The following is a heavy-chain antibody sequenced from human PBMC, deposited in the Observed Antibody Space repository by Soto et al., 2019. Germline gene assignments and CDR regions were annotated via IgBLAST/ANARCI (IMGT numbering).Heavy chain of an antibody. CDR3: ARDLAARPFWFDP. Sequence: SETLSLTCTVSGGSISSGGYYWSWIRQHPGKGLEWIGYIYYSGSTYYNPSLKSRVTISVDTSKNQFSLKLSSVTAADTAVYYCARDLAARPFWFDPWGQGTLVTVSS. CDR1: GGSISSGGYY. D-gene: IGHD6-6*01. J-gene: IGHJ5*02. CDR2: IYYSGST. V-gene: IGHV4-31*03.